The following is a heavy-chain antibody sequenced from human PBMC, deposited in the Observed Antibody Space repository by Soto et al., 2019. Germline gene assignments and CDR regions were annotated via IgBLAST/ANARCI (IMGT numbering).Heavy chain of an antibody. CDR2: ISPGDSDT. D-gene: IGHD2-2*01. CDR3: ARVIPAASIRPYGMDV. Sequence: GEALKISCKGSRYIFTSYWIGWVRQMPGKGLEWMGIISPGDSDTRYSPSFQGQVTISADKSISTAYLQWSSLKASDTAMYYCARVIPAASIRPYGMDVWGQGTTVTVSS. CDR1: RYIFTSYW. J-gene: IGHJ6*02. V-gene: IGHV5-51*01.